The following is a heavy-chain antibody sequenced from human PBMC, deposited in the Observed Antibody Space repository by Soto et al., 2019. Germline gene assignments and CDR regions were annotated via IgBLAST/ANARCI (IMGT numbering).Heavy chain of an antibody. V-gene: IGHV1-46*01. D-gene: IGHD2-8*01. J-gene: IGHJ5*02. Sequence: ASVKVSCEASGYTFTSYYMHWVRQAPGQGLEWMGIINPSGGSTSYAQKFQGRVTMTRDTSTSTVYMELSSLRSEDTAVYYCARDFSDCTNGVCYTVWFDPWGQGTLVTVSS. CDR1: GYTFTSYY. CDR3: ARDFSDCTNGVCYTVWFDP. CDR2: INPSGGST.